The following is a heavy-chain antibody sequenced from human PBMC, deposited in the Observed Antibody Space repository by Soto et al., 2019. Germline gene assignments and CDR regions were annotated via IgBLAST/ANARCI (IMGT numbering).Heavy chain of an antibody. D-gene: IGHD5-18*01. V-gene: IGHV3-21*01. Sequence: EVQLVESGGGLVKPGGSLRLSCAASGFTFSSYSMNWVRQAPGKGLEWVSSISSSSSYIYYADSVEGRFTISRDNAKNSLYLQMNSLRAEDTAVYYCAREGGYHDAFDIWGQGTMVTVSS. CDR1: GFTFSSYS. CDR2: ISSSSSYI. CDR3: AREGGYHDAFDI. J-gene: IGHJ3*02.